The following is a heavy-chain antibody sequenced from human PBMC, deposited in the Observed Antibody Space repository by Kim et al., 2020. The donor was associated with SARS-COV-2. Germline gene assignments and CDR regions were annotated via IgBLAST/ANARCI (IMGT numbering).Heavy chain of an antibody. V-gene: IGHV4-59*13. Sequence: SETLSLTCTVSGGSISSYYWSWIRQLPGKGLEWIGYIYYSGSTNYNPSLKSRVTISVDTSKNQFSLKLSSVTAADTAVYYCARVVGAAGTWNDYYYYGMDVWGQGTTVTVSS. D-gene: IGHD6-13*01. CDR3: ARVVGAAGTWNDYYYYGMDV. J-gene: IGHJ6*02. CDR1: GGSISSYY. CDR2: IYYSGST.